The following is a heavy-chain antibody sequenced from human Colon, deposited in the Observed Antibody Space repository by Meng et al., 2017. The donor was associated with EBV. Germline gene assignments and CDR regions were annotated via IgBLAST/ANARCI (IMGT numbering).Heavy chain of an antibody. D-gene: IGHD2-21*02. CDR3: ARVGAYCGGDCYHPR. CDR2: IYHSGST. CDR1: GGSLSSRNW. J-gene: IGHJ4*02. Sequence: VPREAPGPGMLNGSGTLPPPCPVSGGSLSSRNWWSWVRQPPGKGLEWIGEIYHSGSTNYNPSLKSRVTISVDESKNQFSLRLSSVTAADTAVYYCARVGAYCGGDCYHPRWGQGTLVTVSS. V-gene: IGHV4-4*02.